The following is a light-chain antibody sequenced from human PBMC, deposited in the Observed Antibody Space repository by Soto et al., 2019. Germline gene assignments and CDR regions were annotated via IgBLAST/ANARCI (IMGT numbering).Light chain of an antibody. CDR3: QQYNNWPPIT. CDR2: GAS. Sequence: EIVMTQSPGTLSVSPGERATLSCRASQSVSSNLAWYQQKPGQAPRLLIYGASTRAPGIPVRFSGSGSGTEFTLTIRSLQSEDFATYYCQQYNNWPPITFGGGTKVEIK. J-gene: IGKJ4*01. CDR1: QSVSSN. V-gene: IGKV3-15*01.